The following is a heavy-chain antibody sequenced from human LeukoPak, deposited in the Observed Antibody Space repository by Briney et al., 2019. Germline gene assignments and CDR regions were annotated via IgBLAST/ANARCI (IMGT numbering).Heavy chain of an antibody. J-gene: IGHJ4*02. CDR2: IRYDGSNN. D-gene: IGHD6-13*01. V-gene: IGHV3-30*02. Sequence: GGSLRLSCAASGMTFSSHWMSWVRQAPGKGLEWVAFIRYDGSNNYYADSVKGRFTISRDNSKNTLYLQMNTLRADDTAVYYCAKDHGSSDWYYFDYWGQGTLVTVSS. CDR3: AKDHGSSDWYYFDY. CDR1: GMTFSSHW.